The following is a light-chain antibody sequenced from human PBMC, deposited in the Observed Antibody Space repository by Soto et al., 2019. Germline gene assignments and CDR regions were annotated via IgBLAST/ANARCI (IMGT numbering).Light chain of an antibody. CDR3: QQYNSYSPYGT. Sequence: DIQGTQSPSTRSASVGARVTITCRASQSISSWLAWYQQKPGKAPKLLIYDASSWESGVPSRFSGSGSGTEFTLTISSLQPDDFATYYCQQYNSYSPYGTFGQGTKVDI. J-gene: IGKJ1*01. CDR1: QSISSW. V-gene: IGKV1-5*01. CDR2: DAS.